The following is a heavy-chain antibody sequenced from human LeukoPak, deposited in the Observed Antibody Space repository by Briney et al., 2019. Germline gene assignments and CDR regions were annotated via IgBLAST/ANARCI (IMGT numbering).Heavy chain of an antibody. D-gene: IGHD3-22*01. J-gene: IGHJ5*02. CDR2: ISGSGGST. CDR3: AKRMTYYYDSSGYPPASEFDP. Sequence: PGGSLRLSCAASGFTFSSYAMSWVRQAPGKGLEWVSAISGSGGSTYYADSVKGRFTVSRDNSKNTLYLQMNSLRAEDTAVYYCAKRMTYYYDSSGYPPASEFDPWGQGTLVTVSS. CDR1: GFTFSSYA. V-gene: IGHV3-23*01.